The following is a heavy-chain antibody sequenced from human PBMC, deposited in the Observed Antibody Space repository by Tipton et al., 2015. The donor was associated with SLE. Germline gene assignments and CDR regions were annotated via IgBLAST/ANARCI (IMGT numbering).Heavy chain of an antibody. D-gene: IGHD3-3*01. CDR3: ARQRFLEWLPDAFDI. CDR1: GGSVSRSGYY. CDR2: IFYSGST. J-gene: IGHJ3*02. V-gene: IGHV4-31*03. Sequence: TLSLTCTVSGGSVSRSGYYWNWIRQHPGKGLEWIGYIFYSGSTYYNPSLKSRGTISVDTSKNQCSLNLSSVTAADTAVYYCARQRFLEWLPDAFDIWGQGTMVTVSS.